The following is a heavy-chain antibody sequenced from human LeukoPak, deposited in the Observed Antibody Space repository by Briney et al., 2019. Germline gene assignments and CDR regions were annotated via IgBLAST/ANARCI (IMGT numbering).Heavy chain of an antibody. D-gene: IGHD1-26*01. CDR2: IYYSGST. CDR1: GDSISTYY. CDR3: ARDDSGSYHQLGV. J-gene: IGHJ6*02. Sequence: SETLSLTCTVSGDSISTYYWSWIRQPPGKGLEWIGYIYYSGSTNYNPSLKSRVTISVDTSKNQFSLKLISVTAADTAVYYCARDDSGSYHQLGVWGQGTTVTVSS. V-gene: IGHV4-59*01.